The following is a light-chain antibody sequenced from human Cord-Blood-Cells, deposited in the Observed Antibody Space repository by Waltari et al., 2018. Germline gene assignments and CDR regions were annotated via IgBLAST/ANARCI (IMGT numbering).Light chain of an antibody. J-gene: IGLJ3*02. CDR2: EGS. CDR3: CSYAGSSTLV. V-gene: IGLV2-23*01. Sequence: QSALTPPASVSGSPGQSITISCTGTRSDVGRYNLFSVYQQPPGKAPKLMIYEGSKRPSGVSNRFSGSKSGNTASLTISGLQAEDEADYYCCSYAGSSTLVFGGGTKLTVL. CDR1: RSDVGRYNL.